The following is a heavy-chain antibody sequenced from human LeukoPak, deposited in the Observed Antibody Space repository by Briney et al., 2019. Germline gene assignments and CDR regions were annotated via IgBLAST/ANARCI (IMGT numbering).Heavy chain of an antibody. V-gene: IGHV4-61*02. Sequence: SQTLSLTCTVSGGSISSGSYYWSWIRQPAGKGLEWIGRIYTSGSTNYNPSLKSRVTISVDTSKNQFSLKLSSATAADTAVYYCARGYYDILTRQNWFDPWGQGTLVTVSS. J-gene: IGHJ5*02. CDR2: IYTSGST. CDR3: ARGYYDILTRQNWFDP. D-gene: IGHD3-9*01. CDR1: GGSISSGSYY.